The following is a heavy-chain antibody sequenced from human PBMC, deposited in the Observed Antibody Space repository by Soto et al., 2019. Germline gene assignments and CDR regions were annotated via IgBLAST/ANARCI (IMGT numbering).Heavy chain of an antibody. V-gene: IGHV4-30-4*01. J-gene: IGHJ4*02. CDR3: AREGGESSDGLYYFDS. Sequence: SETLSLTCAVSGGSTSSDNYWSWIRQPPGKGLEWIGHIYYSGNTDYNPSLKSRLAISIDTSKNQFSLKLSSVTAADTAAYFCAREGGESSDGLYYFDSWGQGSLVTVSS. CDR2: IYYSGNT. CDR1: GGSTSSDNY. D-gene: IGHD3-16*01.